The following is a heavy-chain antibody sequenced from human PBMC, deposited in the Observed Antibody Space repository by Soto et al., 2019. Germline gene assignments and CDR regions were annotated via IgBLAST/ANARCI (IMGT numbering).Heavy chain of an antibody. CDR2: IHYSGTT. Sequence: PSETLSLTCAVPGGSVSSRCWRWIRQSPGKGLEWIGYIHYSGTTEYNPSLNSRVTMSLDTSKNQFSLKLTSVTAADTAIYYCVIYWVTALAHGELFDYWGLGTPVIVS. CDR1: GGSVSSRC. CDR3: VIYWVTALAHGELFDY. V-gene: IGHV4-59*08. D-gene: IGHD5-12*01. J-gene: IGHJ4*02.